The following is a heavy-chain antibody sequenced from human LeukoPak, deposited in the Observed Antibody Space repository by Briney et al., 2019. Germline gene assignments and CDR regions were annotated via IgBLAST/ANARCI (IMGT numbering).Heavy chain of an antibody. D-gene: IGHD3-16*01. CDR3: ARVAGTIRIWPQPFGDGMDV. CDR1: RFTFSNYV. J-gene: IGHJ6*02. V-gene: IGHV3-23*01. Sequence: GGSLRLSCAASRFTFSNYVMSWVRQAPGGGLECVSAISGNGRSTYYADSVKGRFTISRDNSKNTLYLQMNSLRAEDTALYYCARVAGTIRIWPQPFGDGMDVWGQGTTVTVSS. CDR2: ISGNGRST.